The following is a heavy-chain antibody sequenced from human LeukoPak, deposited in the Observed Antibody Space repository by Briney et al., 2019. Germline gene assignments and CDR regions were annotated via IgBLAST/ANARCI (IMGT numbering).Heavy chain of an antibody. CDR3: ARDYSQLGRFDP. Sequence: SETLSLTCTVPGDSISSYYWSWIRQPPGKGLEWIGYIYYSGSTNYNPSLKSRVTTSVDTSKNQFSLKLSSVTAADTAVYYCARDYSQLGRFDPWGQGTLVTVSS. J-gene: IGHJ5*02. CDR1: GDSISSYY. CDR2: IYYSGST. D-gene: IGHD6-6*01. V-gene: IGHV4-59*01.